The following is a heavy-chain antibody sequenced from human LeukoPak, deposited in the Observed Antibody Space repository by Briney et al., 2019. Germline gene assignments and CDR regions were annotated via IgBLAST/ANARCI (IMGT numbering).Heavy chain of an antibody. D-gene: IGHD5-18*01. V-gene: IGHV1-2*02. J-gene: IGHJ4*02. CDR3: ARGRVDTAMVMDY. CDR2: INPNSGGT. CDR1: GYTFTGYY. Sequence: GASVKVSCKASGYTFTGYYMHWVRPAPGQGLEWMGWINPNSGGTNYAQKFQGRVTMTRNTSISTAYMELSSLRSEDTAVYYCARGRVDTAMVMDYWGQGTLVTVSS.